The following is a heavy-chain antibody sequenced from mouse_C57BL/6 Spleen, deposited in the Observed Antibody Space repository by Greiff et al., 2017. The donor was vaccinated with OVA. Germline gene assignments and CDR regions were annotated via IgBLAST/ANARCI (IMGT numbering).Heavy chain of an antibody. V-gene: IGHV1-55*01. CDR2: IYPGSGST. CDR1: GYTFTSYW. Sequence: QVQLQQPGAELVKPGASVKMSCKASGYTFTSYWITWVKQRPGQGLEWIGDIYPGSGSTNYNEKFKSKATLTVDTSSSTAYMQLSSLTSEDSAVYYCARKDVTAVVSTEEDWYFDVWGTGTTVTVSS. CDR3: ARKDVTAVVSTEEDWYFDV. J-gene: IGHJ1*03. D-gene: IGHD1-1*01.